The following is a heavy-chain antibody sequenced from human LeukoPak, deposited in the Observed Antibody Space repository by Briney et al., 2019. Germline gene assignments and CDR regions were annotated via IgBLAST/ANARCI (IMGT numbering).Heavy chain of an antibody. J-gene: IGHJ5*02. CDR3: ARSPLRGAAFDP. Sequence: GGSLRLSCAASGFTFGSYWMSWVRQAPGKELEWVANIKQDGSEEYYVDSVKGRFTISRDNAKNSLYLQMNSLRAEDTAVYYCARSPLRGAAFDPWGQGTLVTVSS. D-gene: IGHD2-15*01. V-gene: IGHV3-7*01. CDR1: GFTFGSYW. CDR2: IKQDGSEE.